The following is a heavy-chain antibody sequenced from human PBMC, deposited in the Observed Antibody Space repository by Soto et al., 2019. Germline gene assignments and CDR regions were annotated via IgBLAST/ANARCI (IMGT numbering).Heavy chain of an antibody. Sequence: GESLKISCKGSGYGFSSYWIGWVRQIPGKGLEWMGIIYPGDSQTIYSPSFQGQVTMSADKSISTAYLQWSSLKASDTAMYYCARLTNGGATTVVTRVSVSYGMYVWGQGTTVTVSS. D-gene: IGHD4-17*01. CDR2: IYPGDSQT. V-gene: IGHV5-51*01. CDR1: GYGFSSYW. CDR3: ARLTNGGATTVVTRVSVSYGMYV. J-gene: IGHJ6*02.